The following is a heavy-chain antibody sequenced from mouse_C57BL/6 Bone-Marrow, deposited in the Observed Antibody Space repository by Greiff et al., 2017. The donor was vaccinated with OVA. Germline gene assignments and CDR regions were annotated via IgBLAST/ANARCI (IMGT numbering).Heavy chain of an antibody. Sequence: VKLQESGAELVKPGASVKMSCKASGYTFTSYWITWVKQRPGQGLEWIGDIYPGSGSTNYNEKFKGKATLTVDTSSSTAYMQLSSLTSEDSAVYYCAEGSETYFDYWGQGTTLTVSS. V-gene: IGHV1-55*01. CDR3: AEGSETYFDY. CDR1: GYTFTSYW. J-gene: IGHJ2*01. CDR2: IYPGSGST.